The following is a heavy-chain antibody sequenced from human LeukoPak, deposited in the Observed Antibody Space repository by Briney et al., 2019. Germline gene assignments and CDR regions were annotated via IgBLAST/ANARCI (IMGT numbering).Heavy chain of an antibody. Sequence: SETLSLTCTVSGYSISSGYYWGWIRQPPGKGLEWIGSIYHSGSTYYNPSLKSRGTISVDTSKNQFSLKLSSVTAAAPAVYYFATIPVGSSSFGTFDYWGQGTLVTVS. CDR2: IYHSGST. CDR3: ATIPVGSSSFGTFDY. J-gene: IGHJ4*02. V-gene: IGHV4-38-2*02. CDR1: GYSISSGYY. D-gene: IGHD6-6*01.